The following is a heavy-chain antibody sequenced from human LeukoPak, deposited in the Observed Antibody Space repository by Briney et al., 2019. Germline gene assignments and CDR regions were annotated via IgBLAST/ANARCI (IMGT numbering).Heavy chain of an antibody. D-gene: IGHD3-22*01. J-gene: IGHJ2*01. CDR1: GYIFTNYW. CDR2: IYPGDSDT. V-gene: IGHV5-51*01. CDR3: AINYYDSRGYPYLYWDFDL. Sequence: GESLKISCKGSGYIFTNYWIAWVRQMPGKGLEWVGIIYPGDSDTRYSPSFQGQVTISADKSISTAYLQWSSLKASDTAMYYCAINYYDSRGYPYLYWDFDLWGRGTLVTVSS.